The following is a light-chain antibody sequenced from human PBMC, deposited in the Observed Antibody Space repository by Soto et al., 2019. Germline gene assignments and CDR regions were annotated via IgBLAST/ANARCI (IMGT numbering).Light chain of an antibody. CDR1: QSVSSD. J-gene: IGKJ1*01. V-gene: IGKV3-15*01. Sequence: EILMTQSPATLSVSPGERATLSCRASQSVSSDLTWLQQKPGQAPRLLIYGASTRATGVPGRFSGSGSGTEFTLTISSLQSEDFAVYYCLQYNNSPRTFGKGTKV. CDR2: GAS. CDR3: LQYNNSPRT.